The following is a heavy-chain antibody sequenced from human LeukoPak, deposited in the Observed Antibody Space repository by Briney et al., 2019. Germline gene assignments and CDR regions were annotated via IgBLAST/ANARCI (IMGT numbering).Heavy chain of an antibody. D-gene: IGHD4-23*01. V-gene: IGHV1-2*02. CDR2: INPNSGGT. CDR1: GYTITGYY. Sequence: ASVKVSCKASGYTITGYYFHWVRQAPGQGLEWMGWINPNSGGTNYAQKFKGRVTMTRDTSITTTYMELSRLRSDDTAVFYCATTGYGGTYDAFDIWGQGTRVTVSS. J-gene: IGHJ3*02. CDR3: ATTGYGGTYDAFDI.